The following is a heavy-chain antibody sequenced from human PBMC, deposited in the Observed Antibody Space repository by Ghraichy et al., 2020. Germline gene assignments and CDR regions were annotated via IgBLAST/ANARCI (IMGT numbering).Heavy chain of an antibody. D-gene: IGHD1-14*01. CDR1: GFTFSSYA. V-gene: IGHV3-23*01. Sequence: GGSLRLSCAASGFTFSSYAMSWVRQAPGKGLEWVSAISGSGGSTYYADSVKGRFTISRDNSKNTLYLQMYSLRAEDTAVYYCAKSHIRMYYFDYWGQGTLVTVSS. J-gene: IGHJ4*02. CDR2: ISGSGGST. CDR3: AKSHIRMYYFDY.